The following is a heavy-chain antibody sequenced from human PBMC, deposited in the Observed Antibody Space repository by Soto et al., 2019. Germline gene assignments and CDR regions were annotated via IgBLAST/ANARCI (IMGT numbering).Heavy chain of an antibody. Sequence: EVQLVESGGGLVQPGGSLRLSCAASGFTFSSYWMHWVRQAPGKGLVWVSRLKSDGSGTTYADSVKGRLTITRDNAKHTLSMQMNSLRAEATAVYYCVRGDGDYDDGNGYLGRHWGQGTLVTVSS. CDR1: GFTFSSYW. CDR3: VRGDGDYDDGNGYLGRH. V-gene: IGHV3-74*01. D-gene: IGHD3-3*01. CDR2: LKSDGSGT. J-gene: IGHJ4*02.